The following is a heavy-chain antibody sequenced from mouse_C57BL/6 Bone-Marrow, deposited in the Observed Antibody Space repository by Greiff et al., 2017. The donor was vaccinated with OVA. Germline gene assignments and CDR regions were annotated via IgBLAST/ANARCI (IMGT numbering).Heavy chain of an antibody. J-gene: IGHJ3*01. CDR2: IDPSDSST. Sequence: QVQLQQPGAELVMPGASVKLSCKASGYTFTSYWMHWVKQWPGQGLEWIGEIDPSDSSTNYHPQFKGNSTSTVDKSSRTAYMQLSSLTSEDSAVYYCARDGYYEAWFTYWGQGTLVTVSA. CDR3: ARDGYYEAWFTY. CDR1: GYTFTSYW. D-gene: IGHD2-3*01. V-gene: IGHV1-69*01.